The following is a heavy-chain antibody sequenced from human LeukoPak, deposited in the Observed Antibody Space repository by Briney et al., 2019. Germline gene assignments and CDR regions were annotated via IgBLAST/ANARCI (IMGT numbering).Heavy chain of an antibody. CDR3: ARDSRAYGDYRTGGFDP. J-gene: IGHJ5*02. D-gene: IGHD4-17*01. Sequence: PSETLSLTCTVSGGSISSGGYYWSWIRQHPGKGLEWIGYIYYSGSTYYNPSLKSRVTISVDTSKNQFSLKLSSVTAADTAVYYCARDSRAYGDYRTGGFDPWGQGTLVTVSS. CDR2: IYYSGST. CDR1: GGSISSGGYY. V-gene: IGHV4-31*03.